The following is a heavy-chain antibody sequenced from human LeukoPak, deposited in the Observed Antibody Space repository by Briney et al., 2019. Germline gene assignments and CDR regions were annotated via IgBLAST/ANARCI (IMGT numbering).Heavy chain of an antibody. CDR2: MNPNSGNT. D-gene: IGHD3-10*01. Sequence: ASVKVSCKASGYTWTIYDINWVRKATGQGLEWMGWMNPNSGNTGYAQKFQGRVTITRNTSISTAYMELSSLRPEDTAVYYCARRPITMVRRYPHSYNWFDPWGQGTLVTVSS. CDR1: GYTWTIYD. J-gene: IGHJ5*02. V-gene: IGHV1-8*03. CDR3: ARRPITMVRRYPHSYNWFDP.